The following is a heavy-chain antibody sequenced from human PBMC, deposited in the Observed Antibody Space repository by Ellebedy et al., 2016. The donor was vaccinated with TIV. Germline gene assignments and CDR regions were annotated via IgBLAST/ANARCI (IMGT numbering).Heavy chain of an antibody. D-gene: IGHD3-3*01. J-gene: IGHJ4*02. CDR2: ISYDANNK. CDR3: AKDRYYWSAMDY. V-gene: IGHV3-30*18. Sequence: PGGSLRLSCAASGFTFSSYDMHRVRQAPGKGLEWVALISYDANNKYYADYARGRFTISRDISTSTVYLLMGSLTTDDTALYYCAKDRYYWSAMDYWGQGIQVTVSS. CDR1: GFTFSSYD.